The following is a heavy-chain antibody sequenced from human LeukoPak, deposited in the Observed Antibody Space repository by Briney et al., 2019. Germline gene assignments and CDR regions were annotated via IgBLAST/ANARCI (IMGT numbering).Heavy chain of an antibody. CDR1: GYTFTRYY. Sequence: ASVKIPCKASGYTFTRYYMHWVRHAPGQALEWMGIINPSRGSTSYAQKFQGRVTMTRDTSTSTVYMELSSLRSEDTAVYYCARVPSGYYFDYWGQGTLVTVSS. V-gene: IGHV1-46*01. J-gene: IGHJ4*02. D-gene: IGHD3-10*01. CDR2: INPSRGST. CDR3: ARVPSGYYFDY.